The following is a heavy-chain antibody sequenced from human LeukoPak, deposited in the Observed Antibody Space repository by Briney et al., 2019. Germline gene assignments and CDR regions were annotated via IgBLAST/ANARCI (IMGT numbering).Heavy chain of an antibody. CDR1: GLTFISYA. J-gene: IGHJ5*02. D-gene: IGHD3-10*01. CDR2: IGGIGGST. CDR3: AKYRGFGDSYAS. V-gene: IGHV3-23*01. Sequence: PGGSLRLACAASGLTFISYAMSWVRQAPGKRLEWGSSIGGIGGSTYYADSVKGRSTISRDTSKNTLYLQMNILRAEDTAVYYCAKYRGFGDSYASCGQGSLVTVSS.